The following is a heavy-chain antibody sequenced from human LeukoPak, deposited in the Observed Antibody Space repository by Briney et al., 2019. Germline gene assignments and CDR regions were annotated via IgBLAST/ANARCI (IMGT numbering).Heavy chain of an antibody. CDR2: ISSSGSTI. D-gene: IGHD6-13*01. CDR1: GFTFSDYY. Sequence: GGSLRLSCAASGFTFSDYYMSWIRQAPGKGLEWVSYISSSGSTIYYADSVKGRFTISRDNAKNSLSLQLSSLRAEDTAVYYCARISSPGYFDYWGQGTLVTVSS. V-gene: IGHV3-11*04. J-gene: IGHJ4*02. CDR3: ARISSPGYFDY.